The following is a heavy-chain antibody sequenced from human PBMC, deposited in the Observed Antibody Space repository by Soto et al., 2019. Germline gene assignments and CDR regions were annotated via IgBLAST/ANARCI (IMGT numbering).Heavy chain of an antibody. CDR2: ISYDGSNK. J-gene: IGHJ4*02. Sequence: QVQLVESGGGVVQPGRSLRLSCAASGFTFSSYGMHWVRQAPGKGLEWVAVISYDGSNKYYADSVKGRFTISRDNSKNTLYLQMNSLRAEDTAVYYFAKAEDIVVVVAATDYWGQGTLVTVSS. CDR1: GFTFSSYG. D-gene: IGHD2-15*01. V-gene: IGHV3-30*18. CDR3: AKAEDIVVVVAATDY.